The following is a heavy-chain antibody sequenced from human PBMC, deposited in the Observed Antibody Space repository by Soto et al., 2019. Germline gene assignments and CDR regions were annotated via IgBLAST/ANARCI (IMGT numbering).Heavy chain of an antibody. D-gene: IGHD3-3*01. J-gene: IGHJ4*02. CDR2: ISKSGDST. CDR1: GFTFSTHA. V-gene: IGHV3-64*01. Sequence: GGSLRLSCAASGFTFSTHAMHWVRQAPGKGLEHVSAISKSGDSTFHANSVEGRFTISRDNSKNTLYLQMGSLRAEDMAVYYCARLGSGLDYWGQGTLVTVS. CDR3: ARLGSGLDY.